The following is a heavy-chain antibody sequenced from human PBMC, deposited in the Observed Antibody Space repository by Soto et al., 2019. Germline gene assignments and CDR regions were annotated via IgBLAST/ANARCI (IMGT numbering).Heavy chain of an antibody. CDR2: ISSSGNSI. V-gene: IGHV3-21*01. Sequence: GGSLRLSCAAAGFSFSSYNMIWVRQALGKGLEWVSFISSSGNSIYYAASVQGRFTISRDNAKNSLSLQMNSLRVEDTAVYYCARAFTGTSSSDYWGQGTLVTVSS. CDR3: ARAFTGTSSSDY. J-gene: IGHJ4*02. CDR1: GFSFSSYN. D-gene: IGHD1-1*01.